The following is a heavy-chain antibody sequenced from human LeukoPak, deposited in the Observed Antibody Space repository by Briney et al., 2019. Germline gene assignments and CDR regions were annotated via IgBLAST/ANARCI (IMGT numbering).Heavy chain of an antibody. Sequence: GGSLRLSCAASGVTFSSYDIHWVRQATGKGLEWVSAIGTAGDTYYPGSVKGRFTISRENAKNSLYLQMNSLRAEDTAVYYCARALMTTVTNDGFDIWGQGTMVTVSS. J-gene: IGHJ3*02. V-gene: IGHV3-13*01. CDR3: ARALMTTVTNDGFDI. CDR2: IGTAGDT. CDR1: GVTFSSYD. D-gene: IGHD4-17*01.